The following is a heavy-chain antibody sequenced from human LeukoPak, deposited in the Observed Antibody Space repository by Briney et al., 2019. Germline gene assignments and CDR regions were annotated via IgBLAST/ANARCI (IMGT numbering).Heavy chain of an antibody. Sequence: GGSLRLSCAASGFPFNNYWMHWVRQSPGKGLICVARIGHDGSGAGYADSVKGRFTISRDNAKSTLYLQMNSLRAEDTAVYYCARYQQTGYESDYWGQGTLVTVSS. J-gene: IGHJ4*02. CDR2: IGHDGSGA. D-gene: IGHD5-12*01. V-gene: IGHV3-74*01. CDR1: GFPFNNYW. CDR3: ARYQQTGYESDY.